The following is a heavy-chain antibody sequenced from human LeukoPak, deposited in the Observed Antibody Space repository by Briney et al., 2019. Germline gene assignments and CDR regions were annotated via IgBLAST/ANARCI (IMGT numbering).Heavy chain of an antibody. Sequence: GGSLRLSCAASGFTVITNDMTWVRQPPGKGLEWVLVLYSDGHTKYADSLQGRFTISRDNSKNTLYHEMLSLSSDDTAVYYCARGVEPLAANTLAYWGQGTLVTVSS. CDR3: ARGVEPLAANTLAY. J-gene: IGHJ4*02. D-gene: IGHD1-14*01. CDR1: GFTVITND. V-gene: IGHV3-53*01. CDR2: LYSDGHT.